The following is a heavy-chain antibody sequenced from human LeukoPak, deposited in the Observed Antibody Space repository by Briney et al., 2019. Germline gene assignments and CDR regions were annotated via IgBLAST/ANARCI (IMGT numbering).Heavy chain of an antibody. CDR2: IYATDLT. Sequence: SETLTLTCTVSGRSIRSVYWNWIRQSAGKGLEWIGRIYATDLTNYNPSLKSRVTLSVDMSKNELSLTLKSVTAADTAVYYCARGFGSGTSPIDLWGQGALVTVSS. D-gene: IGHD3-10*01. V-gene: IGHV4-4*07. CDR3: ARGFGSGTSPIDL. CDR1: GRSIRSVY. J-gene: IGHJ5*02.